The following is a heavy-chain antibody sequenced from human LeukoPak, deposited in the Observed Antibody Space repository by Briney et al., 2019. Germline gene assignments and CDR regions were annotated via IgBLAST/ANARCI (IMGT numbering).Heavy chain of an antibody. CDR1: GFTFSDYY. J-gene: IGHJ4*02. CDR2: ISSSGSTI. Sequence: GGSLRLSCAASGFTFSDYYMSWIRQAPGKGPEWVSYISSSGSTIYYADSVKGRFTISRDNARNSLYLQMNSLRAEDTAVYYCARIPDYGDYTFDYWGQGTLVTVSS. CDR3: ARIPDYGDYTFDY. D-gene: IGHD4-17*01. V-gene: IGHV3-11*04.